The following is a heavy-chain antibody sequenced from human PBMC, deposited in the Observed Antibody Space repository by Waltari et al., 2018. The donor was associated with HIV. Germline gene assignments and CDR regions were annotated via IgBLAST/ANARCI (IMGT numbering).Heavy chain of an antibody. Sequence: QVQLVQSGAEVKKPGASVKVSCKASGYTFTSYAMHWVRQAPGQRLEWMGWINAGNGNTKYSQKFQGRVTITRDTAASTAYMELSSLRSEDTAVYYCAREKVVVPAAGMGFYYYGMDVWGQGTTVTVSS. V-gene: IGHV1-3*01. CDR3: AREKVVVPAAGMGFYYYGMDV. CDR2: INAGNGNT. J-gene: IGHJ6*02. CDR1: GYTFTSYA. D-gene: IGHD2-2*01.